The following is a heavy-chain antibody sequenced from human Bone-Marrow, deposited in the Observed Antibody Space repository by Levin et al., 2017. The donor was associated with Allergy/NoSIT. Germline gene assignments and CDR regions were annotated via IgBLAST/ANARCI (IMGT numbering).Heavy chain of an antibody. J-gene: IGHJ5*02. V-gene: IGHV3-48*03. CDR1: GFSFSSYE. D-gene: IGHD1-14*01. CDR3: ARDLAGFNLFDP. CDR2: ISSRNTTI. Sequence: PGGSLRLSCAASGFSFSSYEMNWVRQAPGKGLEWVSYISSRNTTIYYADSVKGRFTISRDNAENSLYLQMNSLRAEDTAVYYCARDLAGFNLFDPRGQGTLVSVSS.